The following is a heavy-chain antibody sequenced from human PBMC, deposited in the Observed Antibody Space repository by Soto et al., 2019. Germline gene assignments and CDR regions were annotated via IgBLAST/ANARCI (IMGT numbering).Heavy chain of an antibody. CDR2: MNPNSGNT. Sequence: PSVKVSCKASGYTFTSYDINWVRQATGQGLEWMGWMNPNSGNTGYAQKFQGRVTMTRNTSISTAYMELSSLRSEDTAVYYCARGLMYYDFWSGSTRNWFDLWGQGTLVIVSS. J-gene: IGHJ5*02. D-gene: IGHD3-3*01. CDR1: GYTFTSYD. CDR3: ARGLMYYDFWSGSTRNWFDL. V-gene: IGHV1-8*01.